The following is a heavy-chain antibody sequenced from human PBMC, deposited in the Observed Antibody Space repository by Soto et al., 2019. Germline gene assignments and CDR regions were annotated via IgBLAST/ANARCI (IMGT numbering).Heavy chain of an antibody. Sequence: SLRLSCAASGFTFSSYGMHWVRQAPGKGLEWVAVIWYDGSNKYYADSVKGRFTISRDNSKNTLYLQMNSLRAEDTAVYYCARVVFYYDSSVTLGLYYFDYWGQGTLVTVSS. J-gene: IGHJ4*02. CDR2: IWYDGSNK. CDR1: GFTFSSYG. D-gene: IGHD3-22*01. V-gene: IGHV3-33*01. CDR3: ARVVFYYDSSVTLGLYYFDY.